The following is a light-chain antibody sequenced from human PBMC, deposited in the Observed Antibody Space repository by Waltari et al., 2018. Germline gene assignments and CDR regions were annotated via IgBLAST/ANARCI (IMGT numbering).Light chain of an antibody. CDR3: QQYYSFLLT. Sequence: DIVMTQSPDSLAVSLGERATINCKSSQSVLYDSNNKNYLAWYQQKPGQPPKLLIYWASTRESGVPDRFSGSGSGTDFTLTISSLQAEDVAVYYCQQYYSFLLTFGGGTKVEIK. CDR2: WAS. J-gene: IGKJ4*01. CDR1: QSVLYDSNNKNY. V-gene: IGKV4-1*01.